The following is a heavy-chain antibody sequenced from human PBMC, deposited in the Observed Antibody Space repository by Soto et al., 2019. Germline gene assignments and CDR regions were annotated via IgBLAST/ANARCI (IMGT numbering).Heavy chain of an antibody. Sequence: GGSLRLSCAASGFTFSSYAMSWVRQAPGKGLEWVSAISGSGGSTYYADSVKGRFTISRDNSKNTLYLQMNSLRAEDTAVYYCAKAYSFNFWSGGYGMDVWGQGTTVTVSS. CDR1: GFTFSSYA. CDR3: AKAYSFNFWSGGYGMDV. V-gene: IGHV3-23*01. D-gene: IGHD3-3*01. CDR2: ISGSGGST. J-gene: IGHJ6*02.